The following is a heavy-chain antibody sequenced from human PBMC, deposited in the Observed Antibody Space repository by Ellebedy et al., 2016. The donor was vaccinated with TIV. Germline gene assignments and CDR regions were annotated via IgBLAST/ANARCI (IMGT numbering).Heavy chain of an antibody. V-gene: IGHV3-23*01. D-gene: IGHD5-18*01. J-gene: IGHJ4*02. CDR1: GFTFSNFA. CDR2: IVGGGA. Sequence: GESLKISCAASGFTFSNFAMSWVRQAPGKGLEWVSGIVGGGAERYADSVKGRFTISRDSSKNTVDLQMKSLRDEDTAVYFCAKDRTAGDGYWVFDSWGQGTLVTVSS. CDR3: AKDRTAGDGYWVFDS.